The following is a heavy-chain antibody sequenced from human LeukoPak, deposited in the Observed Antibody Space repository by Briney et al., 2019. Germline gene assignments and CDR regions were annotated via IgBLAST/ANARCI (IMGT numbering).Heavy chain of an antibody. V-gene: IGHV4-4*07. D-gene: IGHD6-13*01. CDR3: AIANPSSSSWFYDY. J-gene: IGHJ4*02. CDR1: GGSISSYY. Sequence: SETLSLTCTVSGGSISSYYWSWIRQPAGKGLEWIGRLYSSGSTKYTPSLQSRVTMSVDTSKNQFSLKLNSVTAADTAVYYCAIANPSSSSWFYDYWGQGTLVTVSS. CDR2: LYSSGST.